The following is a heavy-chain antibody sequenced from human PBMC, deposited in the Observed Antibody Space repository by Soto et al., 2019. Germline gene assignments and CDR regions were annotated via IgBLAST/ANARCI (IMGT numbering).Heavy chain of an antibody. D-gene: IGHD6-13*01. V-gene: IGHV3-48*03. CDR1: GFTCSSYE. J-gene: IGHJ5*02. CDR2: ISSSGSTI. Sequence: PRGSLRLSCAASGFTCSSYEMNWVRQAPGKGLERVSYISSSGSTIYYADSVKGRFTISRDNAKNSLYLQMNSLRAEDTAVYYCARDLAAAGNWFDHWVQGTLVPVSP. CDR3: ARDLAAAGNWFDH.